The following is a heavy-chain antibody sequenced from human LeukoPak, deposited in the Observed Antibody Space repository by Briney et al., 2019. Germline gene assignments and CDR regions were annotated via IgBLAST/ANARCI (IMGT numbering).Heavy chain of an antibody. CDR1: EFTVSNNY. V-gene: IGHV3-66*01. CDR3: AKAFEQWLEYYFDY. CDR2: IYNSGRT. J-gene: IGHJ4*02. Sequence: GGSLRRYCAASEFTVSNNYISWVRQAPGKGLEWVSIIYNSGRTYYADSVKGRFTISRDNSKNTLYLQMNSLRAEDTAVYYCAKAFEQWLEYYFDYWGQGTLVTVSS. D-gene: IGHD6-19*01.